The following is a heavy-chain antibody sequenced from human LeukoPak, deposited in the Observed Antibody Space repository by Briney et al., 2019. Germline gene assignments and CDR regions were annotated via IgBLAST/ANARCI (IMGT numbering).Heavy chain of an antibody. D-gene: IGHD2-15*01. CDR2: ISYDGRNK. J-gene: IGHJ4*02. Sequence: GGSLRLSCAASGFTFSSYAMHWVRQAPGKGLDWVAVISYDGRNKYYADSVKGRFTISRDNSKNTLYLQMNSLRAEDTAVYYCARDSVDIVVVVAATWSTGADYWGQGTLVTVSS. V-gene: IGHV3-30*04. CDR3: ARDSVDIVVVVAATWSTGADY. CDR1: GFTFSSYA.